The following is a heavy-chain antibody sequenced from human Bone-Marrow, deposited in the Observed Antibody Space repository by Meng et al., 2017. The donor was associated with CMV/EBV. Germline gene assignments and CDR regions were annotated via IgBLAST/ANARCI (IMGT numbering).Heavy chain of an antibody. CDR1: GYTFTDYY. V-gene: IGHV1-2*02. Sequence: ASVKVSCKASGYTFTDYYMHWLRQAPGQGLEWMGWIHPNSGGTNYAQKFQGRVTMTRDTSISTAYMELSRLRSDDSAVYYCARDAIAAHSWWFDPWGQGTLVTVSS. CDR2: IHPNSGGT. J-gene: IGHJ5*02. D-gene: IGHD6-6*01. CDR3: ARDAIAAHSWWFDP.